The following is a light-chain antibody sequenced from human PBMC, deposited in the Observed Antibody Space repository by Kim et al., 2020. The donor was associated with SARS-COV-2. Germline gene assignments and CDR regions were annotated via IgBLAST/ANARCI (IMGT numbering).Light chain of an antibody. CDR3: SSYGGSSNLV. J-gene: IGLJ3*02. V-gene: IGLV2-8*01. Sequence: GQSVTISCTGTSSDVGGYNYVSWYQQHPGKAPKVMIYDVSKRPSGVPDRFSGSKAGNTASLTVSGLQAEDEADYYCSSYGGSSNLVFGGGTQLTVL. CDR1: SSDVGGYNY. CDR2: DVS.